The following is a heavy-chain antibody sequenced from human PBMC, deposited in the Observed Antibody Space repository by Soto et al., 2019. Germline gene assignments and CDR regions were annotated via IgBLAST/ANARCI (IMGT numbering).Heavy chain of an antibody. CDR2: FSGGGDTT. Sequence: EVQLLESGGGLVQPGGSLRLSCAASGFTFNNYAMTWVRQAPGKGLEWVSAFSGGGDTTSYADSVKGRFTVSRDGSKNTLYLQMSSRRAEDTALYYCAKRRRGSGRLTPRVDFWGQGTLVTGSS. CDR1: GFTFNNYA. J-gene: IGHJ4*02. CDR3: AKRRRGSGRLTPRVDF. D-gene: IGHD3-10*01. V-gene: IGHV3-23*01.